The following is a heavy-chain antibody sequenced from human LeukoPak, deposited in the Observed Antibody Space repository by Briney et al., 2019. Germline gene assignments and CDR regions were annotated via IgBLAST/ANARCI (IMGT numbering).Heavy chain of an antibody. J-gene: IGHJ4*02. CDR2: ISGSGGST. CDR3: ARENAIHFDY. Sequence: GGSLRLSCAASGFTFSSYVMSWVRQAPGKGLEWVSAISGSGGSTFFADPVKGRFTISRDNSKSTLYLQMNSLRAEDTAVYYCARENAIHFDYWGQGTLVTVSS. CDR1: GFTFSSYV. V-gene: IGHV3-23*01.